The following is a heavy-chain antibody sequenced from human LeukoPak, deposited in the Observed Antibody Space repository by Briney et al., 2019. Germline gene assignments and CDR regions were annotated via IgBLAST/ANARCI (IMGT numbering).Heavy chain of an antibody. Sequence: GASVKVSCKASGYTFTDYYIHWVRQAPGQGLEWMGSINPNTGGTNYAQKFQDRVTMTRDTSITTDYMELSGLRSDDTAVFYCARPYNPYDSSGYYSHDAFDIWGQGTMVTVSS. CDR2: INPNTGGT. V-gene: IGHV1-2*02. D-gene: IGHD3-22*01. J-gene: IGHJ3*02. CDR1: GYTFTDYY. CDR3: ARPYNPYDSSGYYSHDAFDI.